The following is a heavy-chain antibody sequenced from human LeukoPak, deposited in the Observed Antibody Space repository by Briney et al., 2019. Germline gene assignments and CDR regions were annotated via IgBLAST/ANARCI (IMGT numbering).Heavy chain of an antibody. V-gene: IGHV3-33*01. J-gene: IGHJ4*02. CDR1: GFTFSSYG. CDR3: AREGIAAAGIDY. CDR2: IWYDGSNK. D-gene: IGHD6-13*01. Sequence: PGGSLRLSCAASGFTFSSYGMHWARQAPGKGLEWVAVIWYDGSNKYYADSVKGRFTISRDNSKNALYLQMNSLRAEDTAVYYCAREGIAAAGIDYWGQGTLVTVSS.